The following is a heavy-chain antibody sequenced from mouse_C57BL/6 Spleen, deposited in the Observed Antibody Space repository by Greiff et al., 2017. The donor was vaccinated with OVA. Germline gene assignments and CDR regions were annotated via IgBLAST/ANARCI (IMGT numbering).Heavy chain of an antibody. CDR1: GYTFTSYW. CDR3: ARKGRGSSYWYFDV. CDR2: IDPSDSYT. V-gene: IGHV1-69*01. J-gene: IGHJ1*03. Sequence: QVQLKQPGAELVMPGASVKLSCKASGYTFTSYWMHWVKQRPGQGLEWIGEIDPSDSYTNYNQKFKGKSTLTVDKSSSTAYMQLSSLTSEDSAVYYCARKGRGSSYWYFDVWGTGTTVTVSS.